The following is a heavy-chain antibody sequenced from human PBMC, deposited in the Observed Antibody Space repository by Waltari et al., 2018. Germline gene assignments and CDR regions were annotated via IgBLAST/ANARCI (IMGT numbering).Heavy chain of an antibody. CDR2: INHSGST. Sequence: QVQLQQWGAGLLKPSETLSLTCAVSGGSFSSYYWSWIRPPPGKGLEWIGEINHSGSTSYNPSLKSRVTILVDTSKNQFSLKLSSVTAADTAVYYCARTYCDSTSCYHHYWGQGTLVTVSS. CDR1: GGSFSSYY. CDR3: ARTYCDSTSCYHHY. V-gene: IGHV4-34*01. J-gene: IGHJ4*02. D-gene: IGHD2-2*01.